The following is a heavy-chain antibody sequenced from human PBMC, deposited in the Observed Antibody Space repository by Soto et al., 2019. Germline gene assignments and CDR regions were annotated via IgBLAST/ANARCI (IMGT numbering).Heavy chain of an antibody. CDR2: INPNSGST. CDR3: ASWGGGYYNTKTYYYYYGMDV. V-gene: IGHV1-2*06. J-gene: IGHJ6*02. Sequence: ASVKVSCKASGYIFTDYYMHWVRQAPGQELGWMGRINPNSGSTNYAQKFQGRVTMTRDTSTSTAYMELSSLRSEDTAVYYCASWGGGYYNTKTYYYYYGMDVWGQGTTVTVS. D-gene: IGHD3-22*01. CDR1: GYIFTDYY.